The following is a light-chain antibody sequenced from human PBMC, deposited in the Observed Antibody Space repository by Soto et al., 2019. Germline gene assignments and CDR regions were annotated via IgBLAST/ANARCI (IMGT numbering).Light chain of an antibody. CDR2: RND. Sequence: QSVLTQPPSASGTPGQEVTISCSGSSSTIGSSYVFWYQQLPGTAPKLLIYRNDQRPSGVPDRFSGSKSGTSASLAISGLQSEDEDDYYCAAWDDTLTGPRVFGGGTKVTVL. V-gene: IGLV1-47*01. CDR1: SSTIGSSY. J-gene: IGLJ2*01. CDR3: AAWDDTLTGPRV.